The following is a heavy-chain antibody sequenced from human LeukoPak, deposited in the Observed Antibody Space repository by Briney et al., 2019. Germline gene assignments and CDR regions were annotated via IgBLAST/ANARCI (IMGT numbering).Heavy chain of an antibody. CDR2: VSTYNGNT. V-gene: IGHV1-18*01. D-gene: IGHD3-22*01. Sequence: TSVKVSCKSSGYTFTIYGISWGRQGPGQGLELMGLVSTYNGNTNYAQKLQGRVTMTPDTSTSTAYMELRSLRSDDTAVYYCARASGYYVYWGQGTLVTVSS. CDR3: ARASGYYVY. J-gene: IGHJ4*02. CDR1: GYTFTIYG.